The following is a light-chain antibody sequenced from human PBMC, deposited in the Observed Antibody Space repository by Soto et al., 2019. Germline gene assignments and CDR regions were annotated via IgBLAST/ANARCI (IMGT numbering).Light chain of an antibody. CDR3: QQYKSYSWS. CDR2: DAS. Sequence: DIQMTQPPAILSASVGDRVTLTCRASQSISSWLAWYQQKPGKAPKVLIYDASSLERGVPSRFSGSGTGIDFTLTISSVQPDDFASYYCQQYKSYSWSFGQGTKVDIK. J-gene: IGKJ1*01. CDR1: QSISSW. V-gene: IGKV1-5*01.